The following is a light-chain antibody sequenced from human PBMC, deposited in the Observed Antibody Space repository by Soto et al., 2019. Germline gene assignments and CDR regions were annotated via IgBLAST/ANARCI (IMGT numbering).Light chain of an antibody. J-gene: IGKJ4*01. CDR1: QGVSNY. CDR2: DAS. Sequence: DIVLTQSPATLSLSPGERATLSCRASQGVSNYLAGYQQRPGQAPRLLIYDASNRATGIPARFSGSGSGTDFTLTISSLEPEDFAVYYCQQRSHGLTFGGGTKVEIK. V-gene: IGKV3-11*01. CDR3: QQRSHGLT.